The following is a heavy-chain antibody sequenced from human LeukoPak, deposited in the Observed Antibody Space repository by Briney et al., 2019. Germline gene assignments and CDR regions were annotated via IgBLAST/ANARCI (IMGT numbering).Heavy chain of an antibody. CDR1: DGSISSYY. D-gene: IGHD6-19*01. J-gene: IGHJ4*02. CDR2: IHTSGST. Sequence: SETLSLTYIVSDGSISSYYWSWIRQPAGKGLEWIGQIHTSGSTNYNPSLKSRVAMSVDTSKNQFSLELSSVTAADTAVYYCAGRAQTTGWSFDYWGQGALVTVSS. V-gene: IGHV4-4*07. CDR3: AGRAQTTGWSFDY.